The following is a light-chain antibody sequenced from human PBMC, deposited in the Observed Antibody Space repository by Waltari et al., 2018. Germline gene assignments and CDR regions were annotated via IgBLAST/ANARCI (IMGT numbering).Light chain of an antibody. V-gene: IGLV6-57*02. J-gene: IGLJ3*02. Sequence: FILTQSHSVSESPGRTVTISCSGSGGSFATNYVQWYQQRPGSAPTTVIYADNQRPSGFPDRFSGSVDSSSNSASLTISGLQTEDEADYYCQSYDGDRSWVFGGGTKLTVL. CDR3: QSYDGDRSWV. CDR1: GGSFATNY. CDR2: ADN.